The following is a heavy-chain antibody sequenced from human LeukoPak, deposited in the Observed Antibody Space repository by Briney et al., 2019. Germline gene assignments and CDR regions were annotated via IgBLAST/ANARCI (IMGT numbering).Heavy chain of an antibody. J-gene: IGHJ4*02. Sequence: GGSLRLSCAASGFTLNNYAMSWVRQAPGKGLEWVSATSSSDAGKYHADSVRGRFTISRDNSKNTLYLQMNSLRAEDAAVYYCARAPVTSCSGVLCYPFDYWGQGTLVTVSS. CDR2: TSSSDAGK. D-gene: IGHD2-15*01. CDR1: GFTLNNYA. CDR3: ARAPVTSCSGVLCYPFDY. V-gene: IGHV3-23*01.